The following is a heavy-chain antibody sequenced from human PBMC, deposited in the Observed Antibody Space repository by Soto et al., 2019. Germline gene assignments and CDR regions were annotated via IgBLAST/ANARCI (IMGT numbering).Heavy chain of an antibody. Sequence: SQTLSLTCAISGDSVSSNTASWNWIRQSPSRGLEWLGRTYFRSKWYNDYAVSVKSRIIINPDTSNNQFSLQLNSVTPEDTAVYFCAKGDNLGPKTGYAFDPWGQGIMVTVS. CDR1: GDSVSSNTAS. V-gene: IGHV6-1*01. J-gene: IGHJ5*02. D-gene: IGHD5-12*01. CDR3: AKGDNLGPKTGYAFDP. CDR2: TYFRSKWYN.